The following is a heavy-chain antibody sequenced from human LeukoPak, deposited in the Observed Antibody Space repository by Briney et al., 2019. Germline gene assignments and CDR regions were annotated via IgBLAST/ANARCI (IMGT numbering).Heavy chain of an antibody. Sequence: SETLSLTCTVSGGSLSRYYWSWLRQPAGKGLEWIGRIYTSGSTNYNPSRKRRVTMSVDTSKNQFSLKLSSVTAADTAVYYCARDTYYYDSSGYSRFDYWGQGTLVTVSS. J-gene: IGHJ4*02. D-gene: IGHD3-22*01. CDR3: ARDTYYYDSSGYSRFDY. CDR2: IYTSGST. CDR1: GGSLSRYY. V-gene: IGHV4-4*07.